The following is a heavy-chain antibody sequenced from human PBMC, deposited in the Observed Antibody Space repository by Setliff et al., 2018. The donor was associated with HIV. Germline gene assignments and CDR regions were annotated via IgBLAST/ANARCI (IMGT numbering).Heavy chain of an antibody. V-gene: IGHV4-34*01. CDR2: INHSGST. Sequence: NPSETLSLTCAVYGGSFSGYYWSWIRQPPGKGLEWIGEINHSGSTNYNPSLKSRVTISIDTSKNQFSLKLNSVTAADTAMYYCARDGGSSGWYFVLGYSDYWGPGTLVTVSS. J-gene: IGHJ4*02. CDR3: ARDGGSSGWYFVLGYSDY. D-gene: IGHD6-19*01. CDR1: GGSFSGYY.